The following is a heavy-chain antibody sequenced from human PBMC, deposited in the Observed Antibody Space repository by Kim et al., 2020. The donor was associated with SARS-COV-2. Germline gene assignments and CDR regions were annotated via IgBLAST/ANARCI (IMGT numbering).Heavy chain of an antibody. CDR3: ATDITMVQEG. CDR2: SST. Sequence: SSTSYADSVKGRFTISRDNAKNTLYLQMNSLRAEDTAVYYCATDITMVQEGWGQGTLVTVSS. J-gene: IGHJ4*02. V-gene: IGHV3-74*01. D-gene: IGHD3-10*01.